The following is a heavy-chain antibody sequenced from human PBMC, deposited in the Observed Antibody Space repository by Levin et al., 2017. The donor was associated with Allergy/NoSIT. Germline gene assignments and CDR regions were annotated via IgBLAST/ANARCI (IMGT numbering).Heavy chain of an antibody. CDR2: IDWDDDK. J-gene: IGHJ6*02. D-gene: IGHD3-3*01. Sequence: PSQTLSLTCTFSGFSLSTSGMCVSWIRQPPGKALEWLARIDWDDDKYYSTSLKTRLTISKDTSKNQVVLTMTNMDPVDTATYYCARIRRLDDFWTESYYYGMDVWGQGTTVTVSS. CDR3: ARIRRLDDFWTESYYYGMDV. V-gene: IGHV2-70*11. CDR1: GFSLSTSGMC.